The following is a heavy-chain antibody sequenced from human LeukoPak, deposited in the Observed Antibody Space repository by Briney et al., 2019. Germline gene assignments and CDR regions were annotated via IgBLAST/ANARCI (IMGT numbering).Heavy chain of an antibody. CDR3: ARGPAYSGSYYGDWGHYFDY. J-gene: IGHJ4*02. Sequence: GSSVKVSCKASGGTFSSYTISWVRQAPGQGLEWMGRIIPILGIANCAQKFQGRVTITADKSTSTAYMELSSLRSEDTAVYYCARGPAYSGSYYGDWGHYFDYWGQGTLVTVSS. CDR1: GGTFSSYT. D-gene: IGHD1-26*01. V-gene: IGHV1-69*02. CDR2: IIPILGIA.